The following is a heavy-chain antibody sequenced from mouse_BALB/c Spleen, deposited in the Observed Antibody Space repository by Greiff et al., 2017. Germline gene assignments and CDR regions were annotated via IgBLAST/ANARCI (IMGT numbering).Heavy chain of an antibody. CDR3: ARAYGYDGGYAMDY. CDR2: ISDGGSYT. J-gene: IGHJ4*01. Sequence: EVQGVESGGGLVKPGGSLKLSCAASGFTFSDYYMYWVRQTPEKRLEWVATISDGGSYTYYPDSVKGRFTISRDNAKNNLYLQMSSLKSEDTAMYYCARAYGYDGGYAMDYWGQGTSVTVSS. D-gene: IGHD2-2*01. V-gene: IGHV5-4*02. CDR1: GFTFSDYY.